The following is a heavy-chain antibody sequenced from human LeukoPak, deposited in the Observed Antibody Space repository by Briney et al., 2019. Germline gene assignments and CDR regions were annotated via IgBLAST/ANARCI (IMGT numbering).Heavy chain of an antibody. CDR2: IIPIFGTS. J-gene: IGHJ6*03. V-gene: IGHV1-69*13. D-gene: IGHD5-18*01. CDR1: GGTFSIYA. CDR3: ARGEIQLWLRGTTYYYYYMDV. Sequence: SVKVSCKSSGGTFSIYAISWVRQAPGQGLEWMGGIIPIFGTSNYAQKFQGRVTITADESTSTAYMELSSLRSEDTAVYYCARGEIQLWLRGTTYYYYYMDVWGKGTTVTVSS.